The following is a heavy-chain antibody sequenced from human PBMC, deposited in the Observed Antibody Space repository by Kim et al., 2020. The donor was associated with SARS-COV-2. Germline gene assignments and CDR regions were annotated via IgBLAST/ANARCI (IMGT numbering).Heavy chain of an antibody. CDR2: IYYSGST. J-gene: IGHJ5*02. D-gene: IGHD3-3*01. V-gene: IGHV4-31*03. CDR1: GGSISSGGYY. Sequence: SETLSLTCTVSGGSISSGGYYWSCIRQHPGKGLDWIGYIYYSGSTYYNPSLKSRVTISVDTSKNQFSLKLSSVTAADTAVDYCARVLGAITIFGVVIVNWFDPWGQGTLVTVSS. CDR3: ARVLGAITIFGVVIVNWFDP.